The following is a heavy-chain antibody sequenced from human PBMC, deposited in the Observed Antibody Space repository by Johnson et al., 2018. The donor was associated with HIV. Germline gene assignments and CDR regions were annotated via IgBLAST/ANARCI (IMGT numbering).Heavy chain of an antibody. CDR2: IWYDGSNK. Sequence: QVQLVESGGGVVQPGRSLRLSCAASGFTFSSYGMHWVRQAPGKGLEWVATIWYDGSNKYNVDSVKGRFTISRENSKNTLYLQMNRLRVEDTAIYYCVKDRGRPGTPAAFDIWGQGTMVTVSS. CDR3: VKDRGRPGTPAAFDI. J-gene: IGHJ3*02. CDR1: GFTFSSYG. D-gene: IGHD3-16*01. V-gene: IGHV3-33*06.